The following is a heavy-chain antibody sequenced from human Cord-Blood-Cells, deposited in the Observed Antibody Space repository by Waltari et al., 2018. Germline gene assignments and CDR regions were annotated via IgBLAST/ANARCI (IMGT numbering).Heavy chain of an antibody. CDR1: GYTFTGTY. CDR3: ARGGAAPSRAFDL. D-gene: IGHD1-26*01. Sequence: QVQLVQSGAAVKKPGASVKVSCTASGYTFTGTYLHLVGPAPGQGLEWIGWINPNRGGTNYAQKFQGRVTMTRDTSISTAYMELSRLRSDDTAVYYCARGGAAPSRAFDLWGRGTLVTVSS. CDR2: INPNRGGT. J-gene: IGHJ2*01. V-gene: IGHV1-2*02.